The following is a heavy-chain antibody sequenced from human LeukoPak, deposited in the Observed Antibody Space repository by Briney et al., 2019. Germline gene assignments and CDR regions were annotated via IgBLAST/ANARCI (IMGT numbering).Heavy chain of an antibody. V-gene: IGHV1-2*02. CDR2: INPNSGGT. CDR1: GHTFTGYY. CDR3: ARSKDILTGYCFDY. Sequence: ASVKVSCKASGHTFTGYYMHWVRQAPGQGLEWMGWINPNSGGTNYAQKFQGRVTMTRDTSISTAYMELSRLRSDDTAVYYCARSKDILTGYCFDYWGQGTLVTVSS. J-gene: IGHJ4*02. D-gene: IGHD3-9*01.